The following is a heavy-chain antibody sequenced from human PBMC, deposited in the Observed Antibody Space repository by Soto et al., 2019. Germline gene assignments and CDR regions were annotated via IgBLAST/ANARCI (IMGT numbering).Heavy chain of an antibody. V-gene: IGHV3-30-3*01. CDR1: GFTFSSYA. D-gene: IGHD6-13*01. CDR3: AKGRAAAGPKNWFDP. J-gene: IGHJ5*02. Sequence: GGSLKLSCAASGFTFSSYAMHWVRQAPGKGLEWVAVISYDGSNKYYADSVKGRFTISRDNSRNTLYLQMNSLRAEDTAVYYCAKGRAAAGPKNWFDPWGQGTLVTVSS. CDR2: ISYDGSNK.